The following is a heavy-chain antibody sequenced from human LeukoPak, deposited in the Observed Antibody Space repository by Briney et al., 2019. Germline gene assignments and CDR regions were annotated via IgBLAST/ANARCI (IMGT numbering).Heavy chain of an antibody. CDR2: MSSDGSNK. J-gene: IGHJ6*02. Sequence: PGRSLRLSRAASGFAFSNYGMHWVRQAPGKGLEWVALMSSDGSNKYYADSVKGRFSISRDNSKNTLFLQMNSLRGEDTAVYYCANPLTSMDVWGQGTTVTVSS. CDR1: GFAFSNYG. CDR3: ANPLTSMDV. V-gene: IGHV3-30*18.